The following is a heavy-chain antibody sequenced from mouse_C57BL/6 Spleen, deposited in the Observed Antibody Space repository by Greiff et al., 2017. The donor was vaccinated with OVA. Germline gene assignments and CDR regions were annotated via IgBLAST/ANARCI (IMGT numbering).Heavy chain of an antibody. J-gene: IGHJ2*01. CDR3: ARFITTVVAIDY. CDR2: IDTSDSYT. V-gene: IGHV1-69*01. D-gene: IGHD1-1*01. Sequence: QVQLQQPGAELVMPGASVKLSCKASGYTFTSYWLHWVKQRPGQGLEWIGEIDTSDSYTNYNQKFKGKSTLTVDKSSSTAYMQLSSLTSDDSAVYYCARFITTVVAIDYWGQGTTLTVSS. CDR1: GYTFTSYW.